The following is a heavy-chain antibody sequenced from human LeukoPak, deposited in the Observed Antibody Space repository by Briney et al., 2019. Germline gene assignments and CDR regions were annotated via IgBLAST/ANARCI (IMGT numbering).Heavy chain of an antibody. V-gene: IGHV5-51*01. D-gene: IGHD5-18*01. CDR3: ARRLLGYSYGYDGISLFDP. Sequence: GESLKISFKGSGYSFTSYWIGWVRQMPGKGLEWMWIIYPGDSDTRNSPSFQAQVPISADKSISTAYLKWSSLKASDTAMYYSARRLLGYSYGYDGISLFDPWGQGTLVTVSS. J-gene: IGHJ5*02. CDR2: IYPGDSDT. CDR1: GYSFTSYW.